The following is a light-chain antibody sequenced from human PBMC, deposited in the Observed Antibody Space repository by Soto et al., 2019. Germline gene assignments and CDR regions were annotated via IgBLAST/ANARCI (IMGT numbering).Light chain of an antibody. CDR3: QQYNTYPET. Sequence: DIQMTQSPSSLSASVGDRFTITCRASQSISSYLNWYQQKAGKAPKLLIYDASTLESGVPSRFSGSGSGTEFTLTITSLQPDDFATYYCQQYNTYPETFGQGTKVDI. CDR1: QSISSY. V-gene: IGKV1-5*01. J-gene: IGKJ1*01. CDR2: DAS.